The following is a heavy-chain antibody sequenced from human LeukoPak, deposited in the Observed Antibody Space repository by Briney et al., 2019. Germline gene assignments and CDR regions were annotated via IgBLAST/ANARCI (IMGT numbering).Heavy chain of an antibody. Sequence: GGSLRLSCAASGFTFSSYSMNWVRQAPGKGLEWVSSISSSSSYIYYADSVKGRFTISRDNAKNSLYLQMNSLRAEDTAVYYCARERSGSYPPYYYYGMDVWGQGTTVTVSS. CDR3: ARERSGSYPPYYYYGMDV. D-gene: IGHD1-26*01. J-gene: IGHJ6*02. V-gene: IGHV3-21*01. CDR2: ISSSSSYI. CDR1: GFTFSSYS.